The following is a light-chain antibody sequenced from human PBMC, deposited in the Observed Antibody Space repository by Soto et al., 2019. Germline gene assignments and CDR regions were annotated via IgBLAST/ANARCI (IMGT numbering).Light chain of an antibody. CDR2: GNS. CDR1: SSNIGAGYD. Sequence: QSVLTQPPSVSGAPGQRVTISCTGSSSNIGAGYDVHWYQQLPGTAPKLLIYGNSNRPSGFPDRFSGSKSGTSASLAITGLQAEDEADYSCQSYDRSLSGWVFGGGTKLTVL. J-gene: IGLJ3*02. CDR3: QSYDRSLSGWV. V-gene: IGLV1-40*01.